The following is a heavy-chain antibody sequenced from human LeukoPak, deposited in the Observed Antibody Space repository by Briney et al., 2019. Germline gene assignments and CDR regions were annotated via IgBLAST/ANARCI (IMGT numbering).Heavy chain of an antibody. V-gene: IGHV3-23*01. J-gene: IGHJ4*02. CDR1: GFTFSAFA. CDR2: ITDDGYNT. CDR3: ARGFGYSYGYDY. Sequence: GGSLRLSCAASGFTFSAFAMTWVRQAPGKGLEWVSTITDDGYNTYSADSVKGRITFSRDNSKNTLSLQLRSLRAEDTAVYYCARGFGYSYGYDYWGQGTLVTVSS. D-gene: IGHD5-18*01.